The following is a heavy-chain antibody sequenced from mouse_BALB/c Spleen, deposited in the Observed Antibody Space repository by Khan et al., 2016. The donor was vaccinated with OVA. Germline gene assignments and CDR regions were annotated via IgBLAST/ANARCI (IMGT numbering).Heavy chain of an antibody. J-gene: IGHJ1*01. V-gene: IGHV9-3-1*01. CDR3: ARAASVWCFDV. Sequence: QIQLVQSGPELKKPGETVKISCKASGYTFTNYGMNWVKQAPGKGLKWMGWINTYTGEPTYAADFKGRFAFSLETAANSAYWHMSKLKNEATAPYFCARAASVWCFDVWGAGTTVTVSS. CDR1: GYTFTNYG. CDR2: INTYTGEP.